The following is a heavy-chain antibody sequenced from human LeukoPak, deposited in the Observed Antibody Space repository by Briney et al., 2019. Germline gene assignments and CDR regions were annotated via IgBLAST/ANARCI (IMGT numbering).Heavy chain of an antibody. Sequence: GGSLRLSCAASGFTFSSYAMHWVRQAPGKGLEWVAVISYDGSNKYYADSVKGRFTISRDNSKNTLYLQMNSLRAEDTAVYYCARDLRWGYGDYWGQGTLVTVSS. CDR3: ARDLRWGYGDY. CDR1: GFTFSSYA. CDR2: ISYDGSNK. D-gene: IGHD3-16*01. V-gene: IGHV3-30-3*01. J-gene: IGHJ4*02.